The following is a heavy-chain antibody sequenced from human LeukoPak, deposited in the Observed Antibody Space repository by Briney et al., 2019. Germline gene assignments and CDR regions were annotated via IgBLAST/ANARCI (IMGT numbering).Heavy chain of an antibody. J-gene: IGHJ3*01. CDR1: GGSISSGSYY. Sequence: SETLSLTCTVSGGSISSGSYYWSWIRQPAGKGLEWIGRIYTSGSTNYNPSLKSRVTISVDTSKNQFSLNLTSVTAADTAVHYCARETIDITVTVVIRMGDAFDVWGQGTMVTVSS. D-gene: IGHD3-22*01. CDR2: IYTSGST. V-gene: IGHV4-61*02. CDR3: ARETIDITVTVVIRMGDAFDV.